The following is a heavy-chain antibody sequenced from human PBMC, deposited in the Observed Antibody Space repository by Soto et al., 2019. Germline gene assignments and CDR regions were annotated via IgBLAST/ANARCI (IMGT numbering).Heavy chain of an antibody. CDR1: GDSISSSGFY. CDR2: IYYSGST. V-gene: IGHV4-39*01. CDR3: ARAVTTVLDYYYMDV. D-gene: IGHD4-4*01. J-gene: IGHJ6*03. Sequence: SETLSLTCTVSGDSISSSGFYWGWIRQPPGKGLEWIGSIYYSGSTYYNLSLESRVTISVDTSKNLFSLRLSSVTAADTAVYYCARAVTTVLDYYYMDVWGKGTTVTVS.